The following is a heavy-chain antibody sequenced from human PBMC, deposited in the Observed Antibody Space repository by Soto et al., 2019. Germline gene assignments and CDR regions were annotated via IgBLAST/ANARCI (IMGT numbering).Heavy chain of an antibody. CDR1: GYTFTGYY. D-gene: IGHD2-2*01. Sequence: ASVKVSCKASGYTFTGYYMHWVRQAPGQGLEWMGWIIPNTDTTNYAQKFQGRVTITTDESTSTAYMELSSLRSEDTAVYYCARSQGSSTSLEIYYYYYYGMDVWGQGTTVTVSS. CDR2: IIPNTDTT. J-gene: IGHJ6*02. V-gene: IGHV1-2*02. CDR3: ARSQGSSTSLEIYYYYYYGMDV.